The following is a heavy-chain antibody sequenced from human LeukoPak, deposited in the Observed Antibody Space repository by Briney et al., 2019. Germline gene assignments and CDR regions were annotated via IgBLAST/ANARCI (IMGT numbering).Heavy chain of an antibody. CDR3: ANNFDY. V-gene: IGHV3-33*08. J-gene: IGHJ4*02. CDR2: IWYDGSNK. Sequence: GGSLRLSCAASGFTFTSYNMNWVRQAPGKGLEWVAVIWYDGSNKYYADSVKGRFTISRDNSKNTLYLQMNSLSAEDTAVYYCANNFDYWGQGTLVTVSS. CDR1: GFTFTSYN.